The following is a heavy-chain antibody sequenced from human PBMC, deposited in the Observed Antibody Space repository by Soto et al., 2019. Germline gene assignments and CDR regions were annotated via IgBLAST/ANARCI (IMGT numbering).Heavy chain of an antibody. CDR3: AREKYDSSGRNWFDP. V-gene: IGHV4-30-4*01. D-gene: IGHD3-22*01. CDR2: IYYSGST. Sequence: SETLSLTCTVSGGSISSYYWSWIRQPPGKGLEWIGYIYYSGSTYYNPSLKSRVTISVDTSKNQFSLKLSSVTAADTAVYYCAREKYDSSGRNWFDPWGQGTLVTVSS. J-gene: IGHJ5*02. CDR1: GGSISSYY.